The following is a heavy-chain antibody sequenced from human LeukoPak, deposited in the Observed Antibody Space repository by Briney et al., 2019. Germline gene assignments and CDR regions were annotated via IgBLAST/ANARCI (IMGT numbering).Heavy chain of an antibody. CDR2: ISSSGSTI. V-gene: IGHV3-11*04. Sequence: GGSLRLSCAASGFTFSDYYMSWIRQAPGKGLEWVSHISSSGSTIYYADSVKGRFTISRDNSKNMLYLQMNSLRTEDTAVYYCARDGPYYDILTGYPPFDYWGQGTLVTVSS. D-gene: IGHD3-9*01. CDR1: GFTFSDYY. CDR3: ARDGPYYDILTGYPPFDY. J-gene: IGHJ4*02.